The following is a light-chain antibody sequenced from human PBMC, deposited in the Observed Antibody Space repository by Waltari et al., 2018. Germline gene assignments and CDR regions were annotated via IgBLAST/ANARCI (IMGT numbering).Light chain of an antibody. CDR2: EVS. Sequence: QSALTQPPSASGSPGQSVTISCTGTSSDYVSWFQHHPGKAPKPMIYEVSRRPSGVPDRFSAAKSATPASLTVSGLQADDEAHYYCSSYADNTWVFGGGTKLTVL. J-gene: IGLJ3*02. V-gene: IGLV2-8*01. CDR3: SSYADNTWV. CDR1: SSDY.